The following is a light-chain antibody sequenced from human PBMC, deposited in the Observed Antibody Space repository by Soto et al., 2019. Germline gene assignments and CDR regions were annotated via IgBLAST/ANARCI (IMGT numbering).Light chain of an antibody. CDR1: QSIRSL. CDR3: QKYNSAPPT. V-gene: IGKV1-5*01. J-gene: IGKJ1*01. Sequence: DIQMTQSPSTLSASVGDRVTITCRASQSIRSLLAWYQQKPGKAPKVLIYDASSLGSGVPSRFSGSGSGTEFTLTISSLQPEDVATYYCQKYNSAPPTFGQGTKVDIK. CDR2: DAS.